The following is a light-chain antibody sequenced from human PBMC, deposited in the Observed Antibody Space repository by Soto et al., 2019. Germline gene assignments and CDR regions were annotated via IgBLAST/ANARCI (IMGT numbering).Light chain of an antibody. V-gene: IGKV3-20*01. CDR1: QSVSSSN. CDR3: QQYGTSVMYS. J-gene: IGKJ2*03. Sequence: EIVLTQSPGTLSLSPGERATLSCRASQSVSSSNLAWYQQKPGQAPRLLIYGASGRATGIPDRISGSGSGTDFTLTISRLEPEDFAVYYCQQYGTSVMYSFGQGTKLEIK. CDR2: GAS.